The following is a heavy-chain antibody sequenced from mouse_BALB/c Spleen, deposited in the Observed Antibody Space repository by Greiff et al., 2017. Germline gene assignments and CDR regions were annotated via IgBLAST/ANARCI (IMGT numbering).Heavy chain of an antibody. CDR1: GYSITSDYA. V-gene: IGHV3-2*02. CDR3: ARWFDY. J-gene: IGHJ2*01. Sequence: EVQLQESGPGLVKPSQSLSLTCTVTGYSITSDYAWYWIRQFPGNKLEWMGYISYSGSTSYNPSLKSRISITRDTSKNQFFLQLNSVTTEDTATYYCARWFDYWGQGTTLTVSS. CDR2: ISYSGST.